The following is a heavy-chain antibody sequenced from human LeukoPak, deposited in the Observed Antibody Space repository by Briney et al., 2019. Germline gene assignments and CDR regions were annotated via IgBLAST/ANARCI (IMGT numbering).Heavy chain of an antibody. V-gene: IGHV4-59*01. CDR3: ARNLWFGESSDAFYN. Sequence: SETLSLTCTVSGGSISSYYWSWIRQPPGKGLEWIGHIYYSGNTNYNPSLKSRVSISVDTSKNQFSLRLTSVTAADTAVYYCARNLWFGESSDAFYNWGQGTMVTVSS. D-gene: IGHD3-10*01. CDR2: IYYSGNT. J-gene: IGHJ3*02. CDR1: GGSISSYY.